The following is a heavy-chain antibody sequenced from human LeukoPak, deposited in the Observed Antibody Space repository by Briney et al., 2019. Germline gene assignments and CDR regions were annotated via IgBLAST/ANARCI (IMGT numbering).Heavy chain of an antibody. CDR1: GFTFSSYA. J-gene: IGHJ5*02. CDR3: AKDPSYYDFWSGPVPYNWFDP. CDR2: ISGSGGST. Sequence: PGGSLRLSCAASGFTFSSYAMSWVRQAPGKGLEWVSAISGSGGSTYYADSVKGRFTISRDNSKNTLYLQMNSLRAEDTAVYYCAKDPSYYDFWSGPVPYNWFDPWGQGTLVTVSS. D-gene: IGHD3-3*01. V-gene: IGHV3-23*01.